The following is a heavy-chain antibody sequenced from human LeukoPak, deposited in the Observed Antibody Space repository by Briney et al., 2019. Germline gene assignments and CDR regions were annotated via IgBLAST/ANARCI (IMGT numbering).Heavy chain of an antibody. D-gene: IGHD5-18*01. J-gene: IGHJ6*02. CDR2: ISAYNGNT. CDR3: ARVEGADTAMVLILNLYYYYGMDV. Sequence: ASVKVSCTASGYTFTSYGISWVRQAPGQGLEWMGWISAYNGNTNYAQKLQGRVTMTTDTSTSTAYMELRSLRSDDTAVYYCARVEGADTAMVLILNLYYYYGMDVWGQGTTVTVSS. CDR1: GYTFTSYG. V-gene: IGHV1-18*01.